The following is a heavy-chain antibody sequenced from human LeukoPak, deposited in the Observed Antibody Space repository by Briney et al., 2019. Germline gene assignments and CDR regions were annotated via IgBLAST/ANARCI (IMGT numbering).Heavy chain of an antibody. J-gene: IGHJ5*02. CDR3: ARHQYSSSWYILNWFDP. Sequence: ASVKVSCKASGGTFSSYAISWVRQAPGQGLEWMGGIIPIFGTANYAQKFQGRVTITTDESTSTAYMELSSLRSEDTAVYYCARHQYSSSWYILNWFDPWGQGTLVTVSS. CDR2: IIPIFGTA. D-gene: IGHD6-13*01. CDR1: GGTFSSYA. V-gene: IGHV1-69*05.